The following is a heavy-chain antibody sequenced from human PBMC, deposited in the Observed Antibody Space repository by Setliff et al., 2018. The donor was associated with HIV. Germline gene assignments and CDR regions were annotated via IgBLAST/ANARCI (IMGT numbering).Heavy chain of an antibody. CDR3: ARDKGGTYDGMYYYYYLAV. V-gene: IGHV4-61*02. CDR2: IYSSGST. D-gene: IGHD1-26*01. J-gene: IGHJ6*03. CDR1: GGSISSGSHY. Sequence: PSETLSLTCTVSGGSISSGSHYWNWVRQSAGKGLEWIGRIYSSGSTNYNPSLNSRVSISVDTSKNQFSLKLNSVTAADTAVYFCARDKGGTYDGMYYYYYLAVWGKGTTVTAP.